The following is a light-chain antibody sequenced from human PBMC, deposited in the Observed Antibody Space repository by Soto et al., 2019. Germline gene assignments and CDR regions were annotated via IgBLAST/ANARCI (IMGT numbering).Light chain of an antibody. J-gene: IGLJ1*01. CDR3: RSYTSSSTYV. Sequence: QCVLTQPASVSGSPGQSITISCTGTISDVGGYNYVSWYQQHPGKAPKLMIYEVNDRPSGVSNRFSGSKSGNTASLTISGLQAEDEADYYCRSYTSSSTYVFGTGTKVTVL. CDR2: EVN. CDR1: ISDVGGYNY. V-gene: IGLV2-14*01.